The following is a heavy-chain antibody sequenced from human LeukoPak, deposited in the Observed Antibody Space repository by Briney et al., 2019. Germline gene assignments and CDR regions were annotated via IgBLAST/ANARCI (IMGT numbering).Heavy chain of an antibody. V-gene: IGHV4-59*05. CDR3: AGFGVAVD. CDR2: IYYSGST. J-gene: IGHJ4*02. CDR1: GFSFSTYT. D-gene: IGHD3-3*01. Sequence: GSLRLSCAASGFSFSTYTMNWVRQAPGKGLEWIGSIYYSGSTYYNPSLKSRVTISVDTSKDQFSLKLSSVTAADTAVYYCAGFGVAVDWGQGTLVTVSS.